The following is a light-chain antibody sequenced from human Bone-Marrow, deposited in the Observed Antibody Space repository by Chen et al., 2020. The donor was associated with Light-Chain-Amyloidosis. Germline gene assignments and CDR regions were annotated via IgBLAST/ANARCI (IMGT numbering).Light chain of an antibody. CDR1: QDISNY. J-gene: IGKJ5*01. CDR2: GAS. V-gene: IGKV1-33*01. CDR3: QQYDNRPIT. Sequence: DIQMTQSPSSLSASVGDRVTITCQASQDISNYLNWYQQKPGKAPKLLIHGASYLETGVPSRFSGSGSGTYFTIAISSLQPEDSATYYCQQYDNRPITFGQGTRLEI.